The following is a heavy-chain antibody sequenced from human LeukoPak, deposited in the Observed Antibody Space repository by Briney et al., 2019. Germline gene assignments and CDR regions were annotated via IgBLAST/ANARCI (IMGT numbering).Heavy chain of an antibody. CDR1: GGSISRYY. V-gene: IGHV4-59*01. J-gene: IGHJ3*02. Sequence: AETLSLTCTVSGGSISRYYWSWIRQPPGKGLECIGYIYYSGSTNYNPSLKSRVTISVDTSKNQFSLKLSSVTAADTAVYYCAILYDSSGYYRGNAFDIWGQGTMVTVSS. CDR3: AILYDSSGYYRGNAFDI. D-gene: IGHD3-22*01. CDR2: IYYSGST.